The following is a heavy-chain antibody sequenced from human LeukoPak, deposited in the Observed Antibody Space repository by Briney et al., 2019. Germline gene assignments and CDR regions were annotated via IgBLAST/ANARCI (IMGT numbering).Heavy chain of an antibody. CDR3: ASQFIAAAEWENWFDP. CDR2: INPNSGGT. V-gene: IGHV1-2*06. D-gene: IGHD6-13*01. CDR1: GYTFTGYY. Sequence: ASVKVSCKASGYTFTGYYMHWVRQAPGQGLEWMGRINPNSGGTNYAQKFQGRVTMTRDTSISTAYMELSRLRSDDTAVYYCASQFIAAAEWENWFDPWGQGTLATVSS. J-gene: IGHJ5*02.